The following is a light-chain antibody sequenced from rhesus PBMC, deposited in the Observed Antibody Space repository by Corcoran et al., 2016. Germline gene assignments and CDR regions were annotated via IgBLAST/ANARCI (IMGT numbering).Light chain of an antibody. CDR1: QSTSSR. CDR2: KAS. J-gene: IGKJ2*01. Sequence: DIQMTQSPSSLSASVGDTVTITCRASQSTSSRGDWYQQKPGKAPKLLIYKASSLQRGGPSRFSGSGSGTDFTLTISSLQPEDFATYYSLQYSSSPFSFRQGTKVEIK. CDR3: LQYSSSPFS. V-gene: IGKV1-22*01.